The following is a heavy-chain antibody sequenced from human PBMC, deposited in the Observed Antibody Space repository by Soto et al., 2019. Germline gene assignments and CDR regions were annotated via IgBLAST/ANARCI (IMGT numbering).Heavy chain of an antibody. Sequence: QVQLVQSGAEVKKPGSSVKVSCKASGGTFSTYGVSWVRQAPGQGLEWMGGITPLLGITNYAQKFQARVTFTADESMTTAYMEMRGLRSDDTAVYFWAREADRRWLQVFDHWGQGTLVSVSS. J-gene: IGHJ4*02. D-gene: IGHD5-12*01. V-gene: IGHV1-69*01. CDR1: GGTFSTYG. CDR2: ITPLLGIT. CDR3: AREADRRWLQVFDH.